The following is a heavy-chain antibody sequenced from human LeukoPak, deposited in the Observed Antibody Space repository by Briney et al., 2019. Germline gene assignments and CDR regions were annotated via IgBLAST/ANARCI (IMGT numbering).Heavy chain of an antibody. D-gene: IGHD2-2*02. J-gene: IGHJ4*02. CDR1: GGSISSGGCY. CDR3: ARGEFDVVPAAIYFDY. Sequence: SETLSLTCTVSGGSISSGGCYWSWIRQPPGKGLEWIGYIYHSGSTYYNPSLKSRVTISVDRSKNQFSLKLSSVTAADTAVYYCARGEFDVVPAAIYFDYWGQGTLVTVSS. V-gene: IGHV4-30-2*01. CDR2: IYHSGST.